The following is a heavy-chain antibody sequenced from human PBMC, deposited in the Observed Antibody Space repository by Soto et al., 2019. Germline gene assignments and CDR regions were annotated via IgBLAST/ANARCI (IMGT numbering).Heavy chain of an antibody. J-gene: IGHJ6*03. CDR2: ISAYNGNT. D-gene: IGHD2-2*01. CDR3: ARRYCSSTSCYRKSYYYYMDV. CDR1: GYTFTSYG. V-gene: IGHV1-18*01. Sequence: QVQLVQSGAEVKKPGASVKVSCKASGYTFTSYGISWVRQAPGQGLEWMGWISAYNGNTNYAQKLQGRVTMTTDTSTSTAYMELRRLRSDDTAVYYCARRYCSSTSCYRKSYYYYMDVWGKGTTVTVSS.